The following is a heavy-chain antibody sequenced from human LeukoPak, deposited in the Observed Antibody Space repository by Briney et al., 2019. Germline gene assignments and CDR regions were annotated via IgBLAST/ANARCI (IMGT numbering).Heavy chain of an antibody. Sequence: PSETLSLTCTVSGGSISSSSYYWGWIRQPPGKGLEWIGSIYYSGSTYYNPSLKSRVTISVDTSKNQFSLKLSSVTAADTAVYYCARRGGAAAALDYWGQGTLVTVSS. CDR2: IYYSGST. J-gene: IGHJ4*02. D-gene: IGHD6-13*01. CDR3: ARRGGAAAALDY. CDR1: GGSISSSSYY. V-gene: IGHV4-39*01.